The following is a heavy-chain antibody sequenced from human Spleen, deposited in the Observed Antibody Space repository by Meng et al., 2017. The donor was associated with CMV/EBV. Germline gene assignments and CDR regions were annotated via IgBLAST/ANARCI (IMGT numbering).Heavy chain of an antibody. V-gene: IGHV4-34*01. CDR3: ARESGGGGNFDY. J-gene: IGHJ4*02. Sequence: VKLKQWGAGLLQPSETLSLTCVVYGGSFSGYYWSWIRQPPGKGLEWIGEINHSGSTNYNPSLKSRVTISVDTSKNQFSLKLSSVTAADTAVYYCARESGGGGNFDYWGQGTLVTVSS. CDR2: INHSGST. CDR1: GGSFSGYY. D-gene: IGHD3-16*01.